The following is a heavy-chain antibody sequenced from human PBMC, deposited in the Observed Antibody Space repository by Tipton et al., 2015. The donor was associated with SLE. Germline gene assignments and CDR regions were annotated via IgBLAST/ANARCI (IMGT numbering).Heavy chain of an antibody. J-gene: IGHJ6*02. CDR1: GDSIASSSYY. D-gene: IGHD2-2*01. Sequence: TLSLTCTVSGDSIASSSYYWSWIRQPPGKGLEWIGEINHSGRTTYNPSLKSRVTISVDTPKNQFSLKLSSVTAADTAMYYCARPRYASYHSGLDVWGQATTVTVSS. CDR2: INHSGRT. CDR3: ARPRYASYHSGLDV. V-gene: IGHV4-39*01.